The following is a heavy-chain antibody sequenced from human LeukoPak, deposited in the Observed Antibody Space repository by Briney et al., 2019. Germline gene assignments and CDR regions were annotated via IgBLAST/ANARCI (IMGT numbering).Heavy chain of an antibody. CDR3: ARGRYCSSTSCYYYFDY. CDR2: IYSGGST. CDR1: GFTVVSSNY. J-gene: IGHJ4*02. Sequence: PGGSLRLSCAASGFTVVSSNYMSWVRQAPGKGLEWVSVIYSGGSTSYAASVKGRFTISRDNSKNTLYLQMNSLRAEDTAVYYCARGRYCSSTSCYYYFDYWGQGTLVTVSS. D-gene: IGHD2-2*01. V-gene: IGHV3-53*01.